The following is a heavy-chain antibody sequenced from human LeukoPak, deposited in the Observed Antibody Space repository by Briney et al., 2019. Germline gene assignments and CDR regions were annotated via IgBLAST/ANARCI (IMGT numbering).Heavy chain of an antibody. V-gene: IGHV4-39*01. CDR3: ARYYGSGNDY. Sequence: SETLSLTCTVSGGSISSSSYYWGWIRQPPGKGLEWIGSIYYSGSTYYNPSLKSRVTISVDTSKNQFSLKLSSVTAADTAVYYCARYYGSGNDYWGQGTLVTVSS. CDR2: IYYSGST. D-gene: IGHD3-10*01. CDR1: GGSISSSSYY. J-gene: IGHJ4*02.